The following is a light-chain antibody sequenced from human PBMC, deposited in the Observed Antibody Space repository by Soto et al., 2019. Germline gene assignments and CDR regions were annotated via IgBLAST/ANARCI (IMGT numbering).Light chain of an antibody. Sequence: QSVLTQPPSVSAAPGQKVTISRSGSSSNIGSDYVSWYQQLPGTAPKLLIYENSERPSGIPDRFSGSKSGTSATLGITGLQTGDEADYYCGAWDSSLTGGVFGGGTQLTVL. CDR1: SSNIGSDY. J-gene: IGLJ2*01. V-gene: IGLV1-51*02. CDR3: GAWDSSLTGGV. CDR2: ENS.